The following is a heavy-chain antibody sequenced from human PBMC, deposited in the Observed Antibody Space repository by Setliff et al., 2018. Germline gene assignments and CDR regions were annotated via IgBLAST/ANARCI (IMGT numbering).Heavy chain of an antibody. CDR3: ARVRGLLWFGDNNWFDP. J-gene: IGHJ5*02. V-gene: IGHV5-51*01. Sequence: GESLKISCKGSGYSFTSYWIGWVRQMPGKGLEWMGIIYPGDSDTRYSPSFQGQVTISADKSISTAYLQWSSLKASDTAMYYCARVRGLLWFGDNNWFDPWGQGTLVTVS. CDR1: GYSFTSYW. D-gene: IGHD3-10*01. CDR2: IYPGDSDT.